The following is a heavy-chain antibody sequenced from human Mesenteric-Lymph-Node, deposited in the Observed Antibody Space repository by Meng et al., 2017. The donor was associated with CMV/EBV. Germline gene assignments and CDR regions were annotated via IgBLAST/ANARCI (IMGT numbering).Heavy chain of an antibody. CDR2: IKQDGSEK. CDR3: ARDLVVVPAARYYYYYGMDV. J-gene: IGHJ6*02. D-gene: IGHD2-2*01. Sequence: GESLKISCAASGFTFSSYWMSWVRQAPGKGLEWVANIKQDGSEKYYVDSVKGRFTISRDNAKNSLYLQMNSLRAEDTAVYYCARDLVVVPAARYYYYYGMDVWGQGTTVTVSS. CDR1: GFTFSSYW. V-gene: IGHV3-7*01.